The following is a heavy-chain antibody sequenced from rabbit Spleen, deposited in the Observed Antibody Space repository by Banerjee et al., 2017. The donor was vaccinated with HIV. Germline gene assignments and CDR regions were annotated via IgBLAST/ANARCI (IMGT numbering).Heavy chain of an antibody. J-gene: IGHJ4*01. D-gene: IGHD8-1*01. CDR2: IFTGSSGTT. Sequence: QSLEESGGDLVKPGASLTLTCTASGFSFSGRYWISWVRQAPEKGLEWIADIFTGSSGTTYYASWARGRFTGSKTSSTTVTLQMTSLTAADTATYFCARDGAGGSYFALWGPGTLVTVS. CDR3: ARDGAGGSYFAL. CDR1: GFSFSGRYW. V-gene: IGHV1S40*01.